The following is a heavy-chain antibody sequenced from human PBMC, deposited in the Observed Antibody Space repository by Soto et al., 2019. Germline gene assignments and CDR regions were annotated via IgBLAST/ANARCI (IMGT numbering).Heavy chain of an antibody. CDR3: ATTGDYYYGMDV. V-gene: IGHV3-9*01. D-gene: IGHD3-10*01. J-gene: IGHJ6*02. CDR2: ISWNSGSI. Sequence: SLSLSCAASGFTFDDYAMHWVRQAPGKGLEWVSGISWNSGSIGYADSVKGRFTISRDNAKNSLYLQMNSLRAEDTALYYCATTGDYYYGMDVWGQGTTVTVSS. CDR1: GFTFDDYA.